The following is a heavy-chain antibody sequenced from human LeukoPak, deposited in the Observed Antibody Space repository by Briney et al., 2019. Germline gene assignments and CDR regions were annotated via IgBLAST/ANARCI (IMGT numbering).Heavy chain of an antibody. CDR2: IYHSGSN. J-gene: IGHJ4*02. Sequence: SQTLSLTCTVSGGSISSGGYNWSWLPQPPGLGLEWIGYIYHSGSNYYNPSLKSRVTISVDRTKNQFSLKLSSVTAADTAVYYCARDGGSYWGQGTLVTVSS. CDR3: ARDGGSY. D-gene: IGHD3-10*01. CDR1: GGSISSGGYN. V-gene: IGHV4-30-2*01.